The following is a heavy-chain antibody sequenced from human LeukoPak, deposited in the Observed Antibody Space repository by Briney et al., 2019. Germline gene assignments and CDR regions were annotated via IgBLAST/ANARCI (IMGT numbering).Heavy chain of an antibody. Sequence: ASVKVSCKVSGYTLTELAIHWVRQAPGNALEWMGGFDPDNGGTVYAQNFQGRVTMTEDTSTDTAYMELSSLRSEDTAVYYCTTVANGYYYYWGQGTLVTVSS. D-gene: IGHD3-22*01. V-gene: IGHV1-24*01. CDR1: GYTLTELA. CDR2: FDPDNGGT. CDR3: TTVANGYYYY. J-gene: IGHJ4*02.